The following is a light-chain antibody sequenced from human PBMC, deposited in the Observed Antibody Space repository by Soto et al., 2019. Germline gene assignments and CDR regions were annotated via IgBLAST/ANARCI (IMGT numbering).Light chain of an antibody. J-gene: IGKJ4*01. CDR3: QQRNDWCS. CDR1: QSVGAQ. CDR2: GAS. Sequence: EVVLTQYPATLSLSPGERATLSCRASQSVGAQFAWYQQKPGQSPRLLIYGASNRASGISARFSGSGSGTDFTLTIASLEPDDSAVYYWQQRNDWCSFGGGTRVEIK. V-gene: IGKV3-11*01.